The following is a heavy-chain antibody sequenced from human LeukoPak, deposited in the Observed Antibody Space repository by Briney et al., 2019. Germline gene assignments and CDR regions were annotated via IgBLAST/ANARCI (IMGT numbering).Heavy chain of an antibody. J-gene: IGHJ4*02. Sequence: SETLSLTCTVSGVSISSSNSYWGWIRQPPGKGLEWIGYIYYSGSTNYNPSLKSRVTISVDTSKNQFSLKLSSVTAADTAVYYCARHSPSYYFDYWGQGTLVTVSS. CDR3: ARHSPSYYFDY. CDR2: IYYSGST. V-gene: IGHV4-61*05. CDR1: GVSISSSNSY.